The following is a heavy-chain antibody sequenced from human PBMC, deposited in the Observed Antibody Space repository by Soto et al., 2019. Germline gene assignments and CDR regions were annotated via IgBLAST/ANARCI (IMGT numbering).Heavy chain of an antibody. Sequence: ASVKVSCKASGYTFTSYGISWVRQAPGQGLEWMGWISAYNGNTNYAQKLQGRVTMTTDTSTSTAYMELRSLRSDDTAVYYCARDFGTIFGVSPGGYYYYYMDVWGKGTTVTVSS. CDR2: ISAYNGNT. CDR1: GYTFTSYG. J-gene: IGHJ6*03. D-gene: IGHD3-3*01. CDR3: ARDFGTIFGVSPGGYYYYYMDV. V-gene: IGHV1-18*01.